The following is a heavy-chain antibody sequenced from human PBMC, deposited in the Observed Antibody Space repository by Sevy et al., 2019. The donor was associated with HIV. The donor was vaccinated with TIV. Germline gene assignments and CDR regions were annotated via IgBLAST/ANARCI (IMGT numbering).Heavy chain of an antibody. Sequence: GGSLRLSCAASGFSFSSYGMHWVRQAPGKGLEWVALVWYDGSDKYYADSVKGRFTISRDNSKNTLYPQMNSLRVEDTAVYYCARDSGLQLFRYWGQGTLVTVSS. D-gene: IGHD1-1*01. CDR1: GFSFSSYG. CDR2: VWYDGSDK. J-gene: IGHJ4*02. V-gene: IGHV3-33*01. CDR3: ARDSGLQLFRY.